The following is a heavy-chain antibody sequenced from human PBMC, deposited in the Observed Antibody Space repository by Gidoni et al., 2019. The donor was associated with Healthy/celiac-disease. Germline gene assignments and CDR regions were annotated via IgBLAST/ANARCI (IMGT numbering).Heavy chain of an antibody. V-gene: IGHV4-31*03. D-gene: IGHD3-10*01. Sequence: QESGPGLVKPSQTLSLTCTVSGGSISSGGYYWSWIRQHPGKGLEWIGYIYYSGITYYNPSLKSRVTISVDTSKNQFSQKLSSVTAADPAVYYCARVHGSGSYLYYFDYWGQGTLVTVSS. CDR3: ARVHGSGSYLYYFDY. CDR2: IYYSGIT. J-gene: IGHJ4*02. CDR1: GGSISSGGYY.